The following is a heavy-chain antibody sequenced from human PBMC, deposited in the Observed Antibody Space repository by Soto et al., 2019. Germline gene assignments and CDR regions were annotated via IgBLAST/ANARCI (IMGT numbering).Heavy chain of an antibody. CDR2: IIPILGIA. CDR1: GGTFSSYT. J-gene: IGHJ4*02. D-gene: IGHD2-2*01. CDR3: AREGYCSSTSCYAIDY. V-gene: IGHV1-69*08. Sequence: QVQLVQSGAEVKKPGSSVKVSCKASGGTFSSYTISWVRQAPGHGLEWMGRIIPILGIANYAQKFQGRVTITADKSTSTAYMELSSLRSEDTAVYYCAREGYCSSTSCYAIDYWGQGTLVTVSS.